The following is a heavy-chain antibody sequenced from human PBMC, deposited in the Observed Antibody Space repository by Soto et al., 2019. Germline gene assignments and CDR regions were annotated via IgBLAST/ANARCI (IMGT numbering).Heavy chain of an antibody. Sequence: PGGSLRLSCAASGFTFSDYYMSWIRQAPGKGLEWVSYISSSSSYTNCADSVKGRFTISRDNAKNSLYLQMNSLRAEDTAVYYCAGDGGYGDYHFDYWGQGTLVTVSS. J-gene: IGHJ4*02. CDR1: GFTFSDYY. D-gene: IGHD4-17*01. V-gene: IGHV3-11*06. CDR2: ISSSSSYT. CDR3: AGDGGYGDYHFDY.